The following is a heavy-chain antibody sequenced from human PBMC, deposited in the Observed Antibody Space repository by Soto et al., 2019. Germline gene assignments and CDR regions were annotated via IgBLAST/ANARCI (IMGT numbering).Heavy chain of an antibody. CDR3: ARDVSSSWHNWFDP. Sequence: PSETLSLTCTDSGGSISSYYWSWIRQPPGKGLEWIGYIYYSGSTNYNPSLKSRVTISVDTSKNQFSLKLSSVTAADTAVYYCARDVSSSWHNWFDPWGQGTLVTVSS. CDR2: IYYSGST. D-gene: IGHD6-13*01. J-gene: IGHJ5*02. CDR1: GGSISSYY. V-gene: IGHV4-59*01.